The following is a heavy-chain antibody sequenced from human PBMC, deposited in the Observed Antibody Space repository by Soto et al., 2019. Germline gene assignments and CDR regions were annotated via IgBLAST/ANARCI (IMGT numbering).Heavy chain of an antibody. CDR1: GFTFGTYW. CDR3: ATDLSWEQY. Sequence: EVQLVESGGGLVQPGGSLRLSCAASGFTFGTYWMTWVRQAPGKGLECVGNIKPDGSERYYVDSVKGRFTISRDNAKNSLYLHMNSLRAEDTAVNHGATDLSWEQYWGQGTLVTVSS. J-gene: IGHJ4*02. CDR2: IKPDGSER. D-gene: IGHD2-15*01. V-gene: IGHV3-7*04.